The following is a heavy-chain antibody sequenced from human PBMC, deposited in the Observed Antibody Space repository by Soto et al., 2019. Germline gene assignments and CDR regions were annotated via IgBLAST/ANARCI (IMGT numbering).Heavy chain of an antibody. CDR1: GGSFSGYY. D-gene: IGHD3-10*01. J-gene: IGHJ4*02. V-gene: IGHV4-34*01. Sequence: QVQLQQWGAGLLKPSETLSLTCAVYGGSFSGYYWSWIRQPPGKGLEWIGEINHSGSTNYNPSLKSRVTISVDTSKNQFPLKLSSVTAADTAVYYCARFRRGYYYGSGSYHYDYWGQGTLVTVSS. CDR3: ARFRRGYYYGSGSYHYDY. CDR2: INHSGST.